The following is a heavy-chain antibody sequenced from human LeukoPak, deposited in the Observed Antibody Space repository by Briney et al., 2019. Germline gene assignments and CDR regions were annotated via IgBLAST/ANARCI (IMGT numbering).Heavy chain of an antibody. J-gene: IGHJ6*02. CDR1: GGTFSSYA. Sequence: SVKVSCKASGGTFSSYAISWVRQAPGQGLEWMGGIIPIFGTANYAQKFQGRVTITADESTSTAYMELSSLRSEDTAVYYCASDYYDSSGYYYPRWLPGHMDVWGQGTTVTVSS. CDR2: IIPIFGTA. D-gene: IGHD3-22*01. V-gene: IGHV1-69*13. CDR3: ASDYYDSSGYYYPRWLPGHMDV.